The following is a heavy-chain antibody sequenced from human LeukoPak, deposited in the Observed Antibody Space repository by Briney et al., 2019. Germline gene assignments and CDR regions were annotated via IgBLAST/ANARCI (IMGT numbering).Heavy chain of an antibody. V-gene: IGHV3-53*01. CDR3: ARGLGRELDGAFDI. CDR2: IHSGGRT. J-gene: IGHJ3*02. CDR1: GFIVSSNY. D-gene: IGHD3-10*01. Sequence: PGGSLRLSCAASGFIVSSNYMSWVRQAPGKGLEWGSVIHSGGRTYYADSVKGRFTISRDNSRNTLYLQMNSLRAEDTAVYYCARGLGRELDGAFDIWGQGTMVTVSS.